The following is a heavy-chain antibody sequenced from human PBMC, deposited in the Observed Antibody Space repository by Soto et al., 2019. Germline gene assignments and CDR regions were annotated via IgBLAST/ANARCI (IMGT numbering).Heavy chain of an antibody. CDR2: INHSGST. J-gene: IGHJ6*02. V-gene: IGHV4-34*01. CDR3: ARVQNYYYGMDV. CDR1: GGSFSGYY. Sequence: SETLSLTCAFYGGSFSGYYWSLIRQPPGKGLEWIGEINHSGSTNYNPSLKSRVTISVDTSKNQFSLKLSSVTAADTAVYYCARVQNYYYGMDVWGQGTTVTVSS.